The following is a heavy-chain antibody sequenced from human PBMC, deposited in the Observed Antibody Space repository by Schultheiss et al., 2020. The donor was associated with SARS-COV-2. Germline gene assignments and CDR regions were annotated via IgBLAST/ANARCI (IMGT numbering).Heavy chain of an antibody. Sequence: SETLSLTYTVSGGSISSGDYYWSWIRQPPGTGLEWIGYIYYSGSTYYNPSLKSRVTISVDTSKNQFSLKLSSVTAADTAVYYCAKDHEWESHFGYWGQGTLVTVSS. CDR1: GGSISSGDYY. V-gene: IGHV4-30-4*01. J-gene: IGHJ4*02. CDR3: AKDHEWESHFGY. D-gene: IGHD1-26*01. CDR2: IYYSGST.